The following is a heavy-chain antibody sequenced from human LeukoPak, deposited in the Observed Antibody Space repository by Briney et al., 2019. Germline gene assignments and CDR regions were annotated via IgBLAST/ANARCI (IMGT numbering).Heavy chain of an antibody. Sequence: GASVKVSCKASGYTFTDYYMHWVRQAPGQGLQWMGWINPNSGGTNYAQKFQGRVTMTRDTSISTAYMELSRLRSDDTAVYYCTRGVDRGSSSCLNWFDPWGQGTLVTVSS. CDR1: GYTFTDYY. CDR2: INPNSGGT. V-gene: IGHV1-2*02. CDR3: TRGVDRGSSSCLNWFDP. J-gene: IGHJ5*02. D-gene: IGHD2-2*01.